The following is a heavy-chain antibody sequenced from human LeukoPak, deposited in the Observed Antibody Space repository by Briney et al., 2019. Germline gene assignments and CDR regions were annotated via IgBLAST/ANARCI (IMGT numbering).Heavy chain of an antibody. CDR2: IYYSGST. J-gene: IGHJ4*02. Sequence: SETLSLTCTVSGGSISSYYWSWIRQPPGKGLEWIGNIYYSGSTNYNPSLRSRVTISVETSKNKFSLKLRSVTAADTAVYYCAREGIAADLAYWGQGTLVTVSS. D-gene: IGHD2-15*01. V-gene: IGHV4-59*01. CDR3: AREGIAADLAY. CDR1: GGSISSYY.